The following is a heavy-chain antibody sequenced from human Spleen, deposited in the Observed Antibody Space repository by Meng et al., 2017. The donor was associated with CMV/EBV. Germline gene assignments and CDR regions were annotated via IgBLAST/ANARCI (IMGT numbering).Heavy chain of an antibody. CDR2: INPNSGGT. CDR3: ARDSGGFDY. CDR1: EYTFTDYY. J-gene: IGHJ4*02. D-gene: IGHD3-10*01. V-gene: IGHV1-2*02. Sequence: ASVKVSCKGFEYTFTDYYMHWVRQAPGQGLEWMGWINPNSGGTNYAQKFQGRVILTTDTSISTAYMELTSLTSDDTAVYYCARDSGGFDYWGQGTLVTVSS.